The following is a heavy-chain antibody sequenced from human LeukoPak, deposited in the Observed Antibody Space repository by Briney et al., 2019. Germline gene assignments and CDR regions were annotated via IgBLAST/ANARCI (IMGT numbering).Heavy chain of an antibody. CDR2: ISGSGGST. Sequence: GSLRRSCAASGFTFSSYAMSWLRQAPGKGLKGVSAISGSGGSTYYADSVKGRFTISRDNSKNSLYLQMNSLRAEDTAVYYCARDRGGGYSYAWDYWGQGTLVTVSS. D-gene: IGHD5-18*01. CDR1: GFTFSSYA. V-gene: IGHV3-23*01. J-gene: IGHJ4*02. CDR3: ARDRGGGYSYAWDY.